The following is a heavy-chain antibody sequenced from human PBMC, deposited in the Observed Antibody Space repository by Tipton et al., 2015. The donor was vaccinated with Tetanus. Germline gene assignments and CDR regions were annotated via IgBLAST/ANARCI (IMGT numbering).Heavy chain of an antibody. CDR3: ARRLKVGITGVYFDL. CDR2: VYYSGST. J-gene: IGHJ4*02. CDR1: GFTVSSNY. V-gene: IGHV4-39*01. D-gene: IGHD7-27*01. Sequence: LRLSCAASGFTVSSNYMSWVRQHPGKGLEWIGSVYYSGSTYYNPSLKSRVTLSVDTSKNQFSMQLNSVTAADTAVYHCARRLKVGITGVYFDLWGRGTRVSVSS.